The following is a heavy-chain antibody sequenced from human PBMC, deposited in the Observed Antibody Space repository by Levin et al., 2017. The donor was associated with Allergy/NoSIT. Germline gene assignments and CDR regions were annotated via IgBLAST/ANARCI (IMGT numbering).Heavy chain of an antibody. J-gene: IGHJ6*02. V-gene: IGHV3-53*01. CDR2: IYSGGST. CDR1: GFTVSSNY. Sequence: GESLKISCAASGFTVSSNYMSWVRQAPGKGLEWVSVIYSGGSTYYADSVKGRFTISRDNSKNTLYLQMNSLRAEDTAVYYCAGSLGELLPFGMDVWGQGTTGTVSS. CDR3: AGSLGELLPFGMDV. D-gene: IGHD1-26*01.